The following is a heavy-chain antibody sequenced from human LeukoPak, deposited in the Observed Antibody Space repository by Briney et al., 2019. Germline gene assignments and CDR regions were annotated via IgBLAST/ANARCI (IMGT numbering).Heavy chain of an antibody. CDR3: ARGARSSTSENYFDH. Sequence: GGSLRLSCAASGFTVSTNYMSWVRQAPGKGLEWVSVIYSGGTTYYADSVKGRFTISRDNSKNTVYLQMSSLRAEDTAVYYCARGARSSTSENYFDHWGQGTLVSVSS. D-gene: IGHD2-2*01. V-gene: IGHV3-66*02. CDR1: GFTVSTNY. CDR2: IYSGGTT. J-gene: IGHJ4*02.